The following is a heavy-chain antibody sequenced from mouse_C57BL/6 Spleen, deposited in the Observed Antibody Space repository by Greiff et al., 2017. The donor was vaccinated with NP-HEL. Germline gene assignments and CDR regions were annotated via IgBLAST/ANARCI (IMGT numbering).Heavy chain of an antibody. V-gene: IGHV1-81*01. Sequence: QVQLKESGAELARPGASVKLSCKASGYTFTSYGISWVKQRTGQGLEWIGEIYPRSGNTYYNEKFKGKATLTADKSSSTAYMELRSLTSEDSAVYFCARCLYGSSYEGAGFAYWGQGTLVTVSA. CDR2: IYPRSGNT. J-gene: IGHJ3*01. CDR1: GYTFTSYG. CDR3: ARCLYGSSYEGAGFAY. D-gene: IGHD1-1*01.